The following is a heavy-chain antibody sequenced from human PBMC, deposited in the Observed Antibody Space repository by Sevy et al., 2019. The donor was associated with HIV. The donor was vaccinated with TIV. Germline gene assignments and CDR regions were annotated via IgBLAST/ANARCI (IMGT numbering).Heavy chain of an antibody. CDR2: IKTDNGNT. Sequence: ASVKVSCKASGYSFTNYAIHWVRQAPGQGLEWMGWIKTDNGNTKYSQRFQGRVTITRDTSATTAYMEMSSLRYDDTALEYCAGGKGGVFGVVVGQFDSWGQGTLVTVSS. CDR1: GYSFTNYA. D-gene: IGHD3-3*01. CDR3: AGGKGGVFGVVVGQFDS. J-gene: IGHJ4*02. V-gene: IGHV1-3*04.